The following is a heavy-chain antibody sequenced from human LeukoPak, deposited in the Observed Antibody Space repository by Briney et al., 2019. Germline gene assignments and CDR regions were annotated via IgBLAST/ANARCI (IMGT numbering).Heavy chain of an antibody. CDR2: AFHTGST. CDR3: ARHRGDYGDYSFFDY. D-gene: IGHD4-17*01. J-gene: IGHJ4*02. V-gene: IGHV4-59*08. Sequence: SETLSLTCTVSNNSLSSYYCSWIRQPPGKGLEWIGYAFHTGSTEYNPSLKSRVAILMDASKTQFSLKLNSVTAADTAVYYCARHRGDYGDYSFFDYWGQGILVTVSS. CDR1: NNSLSSYY.